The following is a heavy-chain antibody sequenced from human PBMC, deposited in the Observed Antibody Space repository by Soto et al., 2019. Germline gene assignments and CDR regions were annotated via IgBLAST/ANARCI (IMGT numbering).Heavy chain of an antibody. V-gene: IGHV1-46*03. J-gene: IGHJ4*02. CDR2: INPSGGST. CDR1: GYTFTSYY. D-gene: IGHD2-2*01. Sequence: AASVKVSCKASGYTFTSYYMHWVRQAPGQGLEWMGIINPSGGSTSYAQKFQGRVTMTRDTSTSTVYMELSSLRSEDTAVYYCARDGYIVVVPAATEYYFDYWGQGTLVTVSS. CDR3: ARDGYIVVVPAATEYYFDY.